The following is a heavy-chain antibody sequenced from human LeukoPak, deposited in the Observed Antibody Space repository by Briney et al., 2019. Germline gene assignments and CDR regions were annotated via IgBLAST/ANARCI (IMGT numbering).Heavy chain of an antibody. CDR1: GYTFTSYG. J-gene: IGHJ4*02. CDR2: ISAYNGNT. CDR3: ARDRAVGATHTDY. V-gene: IGHV1-18*01. Sequence: GASVKVSCKASGYTFTSYGISWVRQAPGQGLEWMGWISAYNGNTNYAQKLQGRVTMTTDTSTSTAYTELRSLRSDDTAVYYCARDRAVGATHTDYWGQGTLVTVSS. D-gene: IGHD1-26*01.